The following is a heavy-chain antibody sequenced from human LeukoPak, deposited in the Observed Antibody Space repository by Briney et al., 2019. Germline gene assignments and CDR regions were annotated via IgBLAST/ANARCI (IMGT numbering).Heavy chain of an antibody. Sequence: GESLKISCKGSGYRFTNYWIGWVRQMPGKGLEWMGITYPGDSETRYSPSFQGQVTISADKSISTAYLQWSSLKASDTAMYYCARRRDLYSGSYYPFDYWGQGTLVTVSS. CDR3: ARRRDLYSGSYYPFDY. D-gene: IGHD1-26*01. V-gene: IGHV5-51*01. CDR1: GYRFTNYW. J-gene: IGHJ4*02. CDR2: TYPGDSET.